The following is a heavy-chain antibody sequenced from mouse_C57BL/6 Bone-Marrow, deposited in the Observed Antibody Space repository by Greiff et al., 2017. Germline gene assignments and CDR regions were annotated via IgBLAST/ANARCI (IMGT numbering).Heavy chain of an antibody. J-gene: IGHJ3*01. V-gene: IGHV1-50*01. CDR1: GYTFTSYW. CDR3: GGYGFAY. D-gene: IGHD2-2*01. Sequence: VQLQQPGAELVKPGASVKLSCKASGYTFTSYWMQWVKPRPGQGLEWIGEIDPSDSYTNYNQKFKGKATLTVDTSSSTAYMQLSSLTSEDSAVYCCGGYGFAYWGQGTLVTVSA. CDR2: IDPSDSYT.